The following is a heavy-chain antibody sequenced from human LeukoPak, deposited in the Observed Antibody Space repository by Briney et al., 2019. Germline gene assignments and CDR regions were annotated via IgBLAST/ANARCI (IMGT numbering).Heavy chain of an antibody. CDR1: GGSISSYY. CDR3: ARGSIESFDY. Sequence: LETLSLTCTVSGGSISSYYWSWIRQPAGKGLERIGRIYTSGSTNYNPSLKSRVTMSVDTSKNQFPLKLSSVTAADTAVYYCARGSIESFDYWGQGTLVTVSS. D-gene: IGHD1-26*01. J-gene: IGHJ4*02. V-gene: IGHV4-4*07. CDR2: IYTSGST.